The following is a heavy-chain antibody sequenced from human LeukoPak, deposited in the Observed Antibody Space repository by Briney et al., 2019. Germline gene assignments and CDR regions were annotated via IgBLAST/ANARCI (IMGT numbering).Heavy chain of an antibody. CDR2: GNPNSGGT. D-gene: IGHD2-2*01. CDR3: ARAATRYCSSTSCGNIYYFDY. CDR1: GYAFTGCY. Sequence: ASVKVSCKGSGYAFTGCYMHWVRQAPGQGLELMGWGNPNSGGTNYAQNFQGRVTMTRDTSISTAYMELRRLRSDDTAVYYCARAATRYCSSTSCGNIYYFDYWGQGTLVTVSS. V-gene: IGHV1-2*02. J-gene: IGHJ4*02.